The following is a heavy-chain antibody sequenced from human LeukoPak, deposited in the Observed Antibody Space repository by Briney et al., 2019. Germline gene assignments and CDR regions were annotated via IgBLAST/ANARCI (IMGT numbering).Heavy chain of an antibody. J-gene: IGHJ5*02. V-gene: IGHV4-34*01. CDR1: GGSLRADF. D-gene: IGHD1-14*01. CDR2: IHPGGST. Sequence: SETLSLTCAVYGGSLRADFWSWIRQPPGKGLEWIGDIHPGGSTKYNPSLESRVTISVDTSKNQFSLRLTSVTAADTAVYYCARAPDRIRFDPWGQGTLVTVSS. CDR3: ARAPDRIRFDP.